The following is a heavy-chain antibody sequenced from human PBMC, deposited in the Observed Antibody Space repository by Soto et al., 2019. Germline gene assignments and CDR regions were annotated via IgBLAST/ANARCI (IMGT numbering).Heavy chain of an antibody. CDR1: GASISSYY. D-gene: IGHD2-21*01. Sequence: SETLSLTCTVSGASISSYYWSWIRQPPGKGLEWIGYIYNSGSTNYNPSLKSRVTISVDTSKNQFSLKLSSVTAADTAVYYCARRIPNWFDPWGQGTLVTVSS. CDR2: IYNSGST. V-gene: IGHV4-59*08. CDR3: ARRIPNWFDP. J-gene: IGHJ5*02.